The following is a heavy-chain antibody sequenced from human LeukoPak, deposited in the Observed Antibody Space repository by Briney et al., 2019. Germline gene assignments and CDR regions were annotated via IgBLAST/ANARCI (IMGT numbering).Heavy chain of an antibody. D-gene: IGHD1-1*01. J-gene: IGHJ4*02. CDR2: ISAYNGNT. CDR3: ARSGWNDPDYFDY. Sequence: ASVKVSCKASGYTFTSYGISWVRQAPGQGLEWMGWISAYNGNTNYAQKLQGRVTMTTDTSTSTAHMELRSLRSNDTAVYYCARSGWNDPDYFDYWGQGTLVTVSS. V-gene: IGHV1-18*01. CDR1: GYTFTSYG.